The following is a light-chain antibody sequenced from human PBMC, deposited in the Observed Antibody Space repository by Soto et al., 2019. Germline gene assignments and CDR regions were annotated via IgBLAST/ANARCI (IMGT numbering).Light chain of an antibody. Sequence: EIVLTQSPATLSLSPGERATLSCRASQSVSSYLAWYQPKPGQAPRLLIYDASNRATGIPARFSGSGSGTDFTLTIGSLEPEDFAVYYCQQRSNWPTFGGGTKVEIK. CDR1: QSVSSY. V-gene: IGKV3-11*01. CDR2: DAS. J-gene: IGKJ4*01. CDR3: QQRSNWPT.